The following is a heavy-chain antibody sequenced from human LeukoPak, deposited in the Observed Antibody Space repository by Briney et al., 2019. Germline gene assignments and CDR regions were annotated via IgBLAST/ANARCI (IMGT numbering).Heavy chain of an antibody. CDR1: GFTFTNYA. Sequence: GGSLRLSCAASGFTFTNYAMNWVRQAPGKGLEWVSSISSSSSYIYYADSVKGRFTISRDNAKNSLYLQTNSLRAEDTAVYYCARASGTAMVTYWGQGTLVTVSS. CDR2: ISSSSSYI. J-gene: IGHJ4*02. CDR3: ARASGTAMVTY. V-gene: IGHV3-21*01. D-gene: IGHD5-18*01.